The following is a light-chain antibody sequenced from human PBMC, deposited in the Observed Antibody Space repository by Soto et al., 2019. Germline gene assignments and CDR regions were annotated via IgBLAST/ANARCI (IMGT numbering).Light chain of an antibody. V-gene: IGKV3-11*01. CDR1: QSVLSY. Sequence: EVVLTQSPATLSLSPGERATLSCRARQSVLSYLAWYQQKPGQAPRLLIYDASNRATGIPARFSGSGSGTDFTLTISSLEPADFAVYYCQQRNDGLTFGGGTKVEIK. CDR2: DAS. CDR3: QQRNDGLT. J-gene: IGKJ4*01.